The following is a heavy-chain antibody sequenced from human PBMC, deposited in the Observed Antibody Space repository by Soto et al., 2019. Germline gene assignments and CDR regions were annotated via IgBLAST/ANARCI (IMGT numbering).Heavy chain of an antibody. CDR1: GFSLSTSGVG. J-gene: IGHJ4*02. V-gene: IGHV2-5*02. D-gene: IGHD3-16*02. CDR3: AHRTSPDVYDYIWGSYRYNYFDY. Sequence: SGPTLVNPTQTLTLTCTFSGFSLSTSGVGVGWIRQPPGKALEWLALIYWDDDKRYSPSLKSRLTITKDTSKNQVVLTMTNMDPVDTATYYCAHRTSPDVYDYIWGSYRYNYFDYWGQGTLVTVSS. CDR2: IYWDDDK.